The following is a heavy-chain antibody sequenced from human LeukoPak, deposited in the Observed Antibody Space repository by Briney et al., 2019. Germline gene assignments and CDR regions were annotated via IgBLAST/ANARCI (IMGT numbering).Heavy chain of an antibody. D-gene: IGHD3-22*01. V-gene: IGHV4-34*01. CDR3: ATPDSSGYYYLY. J-gene: IGHJ4*02. Sequence: SETLSLTCAVYGGSFSGYYWSWIRQPPGKGLEWIGEITDSGSTKYNSSLKSRVTISVDTSKNQFSLKLSSVTAADTAVYYCATPDSSGYYYLYWGQGTLVTVSS. CDR1: GGSFSGYY. CDR2: ITDSGST.